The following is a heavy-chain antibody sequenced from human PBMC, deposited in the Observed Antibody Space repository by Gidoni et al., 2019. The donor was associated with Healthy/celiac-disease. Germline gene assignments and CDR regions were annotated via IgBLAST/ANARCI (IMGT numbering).Heavy chain of an antibody. J-gene: IGHJ6*03. CDR1: GFTFSSYG. D-gene: IGHD2-2*01. CDR2: ISYDGSNK. CDR3: AKDYGCSSTSCYANYYYYYMDV. Sequence: QVQLVESGGGVVQPGRSLRLSCAASGFTFSSYGMRWVRQAPGKGLEWVAVISYDGSNKYYADSVKGRFTISRDNSKNTLYLQMNSLRAEDTAVYYCAKDYGCSSTSCYANYYYYYMDVWGKGTTVTVSS. V-gene: IGHV3-30*18.